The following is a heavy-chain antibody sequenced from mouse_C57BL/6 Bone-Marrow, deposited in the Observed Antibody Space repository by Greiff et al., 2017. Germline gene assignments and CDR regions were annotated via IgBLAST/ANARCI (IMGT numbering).Heavy chain of an antibody. CDR3: ARRVAQATLYAMDY. Sequence: VQLQQPGAELVKPGASVKLSCKASGYTFTSYWMHWVKQRPGRGLEWIGRIDPNSGGTKYNEKFKSKATLTVDKPSSTAYMQLSSLTSEDSAVSYCARRVAQATLYAMDYWGQGTSVTVSS. CDR1: GYTFTSYW. CDR2: IDPNSGGT. D-gene: IGHD3-2*02. V-gene: IGHV1-72*01. J-gene: IGHJ4*01.